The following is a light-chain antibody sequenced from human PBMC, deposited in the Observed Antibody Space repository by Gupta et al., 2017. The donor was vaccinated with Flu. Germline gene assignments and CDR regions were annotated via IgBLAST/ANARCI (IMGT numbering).Light chain of an antibody. J-gene: IGLJ1*01. CDR3: CSDADGSIYV. CDR2: EGN. V-gene: IGLV2-23*01. Sequence: QSALPQPAPVSGSPGPSITISCTGTSSNVGSYNLVSWYHQYPGKAHNLMVYEGNKRPAGVATRFSGSKAGNTASLTISGRQEEDEADYYCCSDADGSIYVFGTGTKVTVL. CDR1: SSNVGSYNL.